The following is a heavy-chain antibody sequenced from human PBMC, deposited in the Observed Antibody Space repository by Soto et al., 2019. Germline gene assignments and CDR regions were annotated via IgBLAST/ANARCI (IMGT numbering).Heavy chain of an antibody. CDR1: GGSISSGGYY. J-gene: IGHJ6*03. CDR3: ALGDILTGYRQGPSYMDV. V-gene: IGHV4-31*03. Sequence: QVQLQESGPGLVKPSQTLSLTCTVSGGSISSGGYYWSWMRQHPGKGLEWIGYIYYSGSTYYNPSLKSRVTISVDTSKNQFSLKLSSVTAADTAVYYCALGDILTGYRQGPSYMDVWGKGTTVTVSS. D-gene: IGHD3-9*01. CDR2: IYYSGST.